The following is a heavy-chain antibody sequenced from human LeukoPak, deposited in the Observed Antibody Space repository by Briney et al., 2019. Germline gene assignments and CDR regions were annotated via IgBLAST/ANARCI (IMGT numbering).Heavy chain of an antibody. D-gene: IGHD5-12*01. V-gene: IGHV4-59*12. CDR3: ARSCRILDIVATIRARLGGNGFDI. J-gene: IGHJ3*02. CDR1: GGSISSYF. CDR2: IYDSEST. Sequence: SGTLSLTCTVSGGSISSYFWNWIRQPSGKGLEWIGYIYDSESTNYNPSLKSRVTISVDTSKNQFSLKLSSVTAADKAVYYCARSCRILDIVATIRARLGGNGFDIWGQGTMVTVSS.